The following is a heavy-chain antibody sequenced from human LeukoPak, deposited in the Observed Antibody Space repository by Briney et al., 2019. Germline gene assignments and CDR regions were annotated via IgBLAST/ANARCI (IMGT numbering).Heavy chain of an antibody. J-gene: IGHJ4*02. CDR1: GFTFRRYD. CDR3: ARIRGGWYIDY. CDR2: ISGNGDST. D-gene: IGHD6-19*01. V-gene: IGHV3-23*01. Sequence: PGGSLRLSCAASGFTFRRYDMSWVRQAPGKGLEWVSAISGNGDSTYYVDSVKGRFTISRDNSKNTLYLQMNSLRAEDTAVYYCARIRGGWYIDYWGQGTLVTVSS.